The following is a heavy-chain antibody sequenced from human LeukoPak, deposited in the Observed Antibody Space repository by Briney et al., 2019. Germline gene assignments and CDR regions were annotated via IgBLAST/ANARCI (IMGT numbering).Heavy chain of an antibody. CDR1: GGSISSSSYY. J-gene: IGHJ5*02. CDR2: IYYSGST. CDR3: ARSWFDP. V-gene: IGHV4-39*07. Sequence: SETLSLTCTVSGGSISSSSYYWGWIRQPPGKGLDWIGSIYYSGSTYYNPSLKSRVSISIDLSKNQFSLKLTSVTAADTAVYYCARSWFDPWGQGTLVTASS.